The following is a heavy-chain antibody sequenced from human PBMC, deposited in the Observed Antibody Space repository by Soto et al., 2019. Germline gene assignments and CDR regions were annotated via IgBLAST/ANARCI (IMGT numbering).Heavy chain of an antibody. CDR3: AKDTRNTVSHLDY. Sequence: PGGSLRLSCEASGFTFSNHGMHWVRQAEDKGLEWVAVISSDGSSEYEDSVKGRFTISRDNSKNTLFLQMNSLRAEDTAVYYCAKDTRNTVSHLDYWGQGTLVTVSS. CDR2: ISSDGSS. CDR1: GFTFSNHG. V-gene: IGHV3-30*18. J-gene: IGHJ4*02. D-gene: IGHD4-4*01.